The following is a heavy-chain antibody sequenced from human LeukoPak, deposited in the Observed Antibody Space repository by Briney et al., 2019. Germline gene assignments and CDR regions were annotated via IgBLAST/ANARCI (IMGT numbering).Heavy chain of an antibody. CDR1: GYTFTGYY. J-gene: IGHJ4*02. V-gene: IGHV1-2*02. CDR2: INPNSGGT. Sequence: APVKVSCKASGYTFTGYYMHWVRQAPGQGLEWMGWINPNSGGTNYAQKFQGRVTMTRDTSISTAYMELSRLRSDDTAVYYCARVPLLWFGELSGYFDYWGQGTLVTVSS. D-gene: IGHD3-10*01. CDR3: ARVPLLWFGELSGYFDY.